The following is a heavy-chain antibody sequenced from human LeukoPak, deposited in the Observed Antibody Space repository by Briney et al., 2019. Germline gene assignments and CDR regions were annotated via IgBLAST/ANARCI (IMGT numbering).Heavy chain of an antibody. Sequence: GGSLRLSCEASGFTFSSYSMNWVRQAPGKGLEWVSSISSSSSYIYYADSVKGRFTISRDNAKNSLYLQMNSLRAEDTAVYYCARVTLIVGATHDAFDIWGQGTMVTVSS. J-gene: IGHJ3*02. D-gene: IGHD1-26*01. CDR3: ARVTLIVGATHDAFDI. CDR2: ISSSSSYI. V-gene: IGHV3-21*01. CDR1: GFTFSSYS.